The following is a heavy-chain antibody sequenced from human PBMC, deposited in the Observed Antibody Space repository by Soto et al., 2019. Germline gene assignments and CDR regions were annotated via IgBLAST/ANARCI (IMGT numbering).Heavy chain of an antibody. CDR1: GYTFTSYY. J-gene: IGHJ4*02. CDR3: AIYGSGSYYNPTDDY. D-gene: IGHD3-10*01. Sequence: ASVKVSCKASGYTFTSYYMHWVRQAPGQGLEWMGIINPSGGSTSYAQKFQGRVTMTRDTSTSTVYMELSSLRSEDTAVYYCAIYGSGSYYNPTDDYWGQGTLVTVSS. V-gene: IGHV1-46*03. CDR2: INPSGGST.